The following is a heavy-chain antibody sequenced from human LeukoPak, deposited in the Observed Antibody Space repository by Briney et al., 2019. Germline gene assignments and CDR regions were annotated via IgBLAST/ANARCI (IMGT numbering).Heavy chain of an antibody. CDR1: GYSISSGSY. CDR2: IYHSGNT. J-gene: IGHJ5*02. Sequence: SETLSLTCTVSGYSISSGSYWGWIRQPPGKGLEWIGTIYHSGNTYYNPSPKSRVTISVDTSKNQFSLKLSSVTAADTAVYYCARDRGGFDPWGQGTLVTVSS. V-gene: IGHV4-38-2*02. CDR3: ARDRGGFDP. D-gene: IGHD3-10*01.